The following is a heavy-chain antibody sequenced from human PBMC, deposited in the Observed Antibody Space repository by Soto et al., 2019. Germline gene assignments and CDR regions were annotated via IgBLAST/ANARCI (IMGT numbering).Heavy chain of an antibody. CDR2: IYYSGST. J-gene: IGHJ5*02. D-gene: IGHD3-3*01. V-gene: IGHV4-30-4*01. CDR1: GGSISSGDYH. CDR3: ARAELRFLEWSYSGPTWFDP. Sequence: PSETLSLTCTVSGGSISSGDYHWSWIRQPPGKGLEWIGYIYYSGSTYYNPSLKSRVTISVDTSKNQFSLKLSSVTAADTAVYYCARAELRFLEWSYSGPTWFDPWGQGTLVTVSS.